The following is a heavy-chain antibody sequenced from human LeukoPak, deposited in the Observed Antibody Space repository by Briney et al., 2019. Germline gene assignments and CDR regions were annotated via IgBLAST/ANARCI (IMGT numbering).Heavy chain of an antibody. CDR1: GGSFSGYY. CDR3: ARGRTGYYGSGSYSVYFDY. V-gene: IGHV4-34*01. Sequence: SETLSLTCAVYGGSFSGYYWSWIRRPPGKGLEWIGEINHSGSTNYNPSLKSRVTISVDTSKNQFSLKLSSVTAADTAVYYCARGRTGYYGSGSYSVYFDYWGQGTLVTVSS. CDR2: INHSGST. J-gene: IGHJ4*02. D-gene: IGHD3-10*01.